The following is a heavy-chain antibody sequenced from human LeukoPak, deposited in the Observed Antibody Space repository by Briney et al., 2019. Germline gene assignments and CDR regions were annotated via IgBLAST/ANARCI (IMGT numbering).Heavy chain of an antibody. V-gene: IGHV3-64*01. D-gene: IGHD5-12*01. J-gene: IGHJ5*02. CDR3: AREQYSGYAAFDP. Sequence: PGGSLRLSCAASGFTFSSYAMHWVRQAPGKGLEYVSAISSNGGSTYYANSVKGRFTISRDNSKNTLYLQMGSLRAEDMAVYYCAREQYSGYAAFDPWGQGTLVTVSS. CDR2: ISSNGGST. CDR1: GFTFSSYA.